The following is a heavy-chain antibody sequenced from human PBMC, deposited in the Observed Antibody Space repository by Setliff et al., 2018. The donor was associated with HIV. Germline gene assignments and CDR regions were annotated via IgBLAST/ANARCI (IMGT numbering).Heavy chain of an antibody. D-gene: IGHD6-13*01. CDR1: GFPFSNYA. CDR3: AKAPLTIVATGGEDC. V-gene: IGHV3-23*01. J-gene: IGHJ4*02. CDR2: ISSGGGT. Sequence: GGSLRLSCTASGFPFSNYAMSWVRQAPGKGLEWVSAISSGGGTYYADFVKGRFTISRDNSKNTLYLQMNSLRAEDTAVYYCAKAPLTIVATGGEDCWGQGTLVTVSS.